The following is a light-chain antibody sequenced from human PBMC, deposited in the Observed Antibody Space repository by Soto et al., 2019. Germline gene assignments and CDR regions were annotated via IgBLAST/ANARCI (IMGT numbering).Light chain of an antibody. CDR3: QKYDSGPFT. CDR1: PGISIY. Sequence: DLQLTPSPSSLSPSVGDRVTFTCRASPGISIYLAWYRQKPGKVPKLLSCSACTLQSGVTSRFSGSGSGTDFTLSLSSLQPEDVATYYCQKYDSGPFTFGPGTKVDIK. V-gene: IGKV1-27*01. CDR2: SAC. J-gene: IGKJ3*01.